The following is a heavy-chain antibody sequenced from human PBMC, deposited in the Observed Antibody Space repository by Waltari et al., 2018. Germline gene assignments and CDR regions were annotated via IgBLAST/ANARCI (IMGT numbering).Heavy chain of an antibody. V-gene: IGHV3-33*06. Sequence: QVQLVESGGGVVQPGRSLRLSCAASGFTFSSYGMHWVRQAPGKGLEWVAVIWYDGSNKCYADSVKGRFTISRDNSKNTLYLQMNSLRVEDTAIYYCVKDRPASGWFYWGQGTLVTVSS. CDR3: VKDRPASGWFY. CDR1: GFTFSSYG. J-gene: IGHJ4*02. D-gene: IGHD6-19*01. CDR2: IWYDGSNK.